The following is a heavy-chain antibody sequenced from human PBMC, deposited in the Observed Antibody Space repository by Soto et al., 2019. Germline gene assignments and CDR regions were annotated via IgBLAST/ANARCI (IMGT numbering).Heavy chain of an antibody. CDR2: ISPDGNNR. CDR1: GFIFSSYG. CDR3: ARIREAAATGGAFDI. Sequence: QVQLVESGGGVVQPGGSLRLSCAASGFIFSSYGIHWVRQTPGKGLEWVAVISPDGNNRYYRDSVKGRFTISRDSSENTLFLEMNSLRAEDTAVYYCARIREAAATGGAFDIWGQGSVVTVSS. J-gene: IGHJ3*02. D-gene: IGHD6-25*01. V-gene: IGHV3-30*03.